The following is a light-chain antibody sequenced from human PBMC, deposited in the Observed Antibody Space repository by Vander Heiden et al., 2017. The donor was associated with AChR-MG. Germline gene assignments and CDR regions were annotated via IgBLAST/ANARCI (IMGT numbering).Light chain of an antibody. CDR2: GAS. CDR3: QKSYSTPKT. Sequence: DIQMTQSPASLSASIGDRVNFNCRASQSISNYLNWFQQKPGKAPKLLIYGASNLQSGVPSRFSGSGSGTYFTLTISSLQPEDFATYYCQKSYSTPKTFGQGTKLEIK. V-gene: IGKV1-39*01. CDR1: QSISNY. J-gene: IGKJ2*01.